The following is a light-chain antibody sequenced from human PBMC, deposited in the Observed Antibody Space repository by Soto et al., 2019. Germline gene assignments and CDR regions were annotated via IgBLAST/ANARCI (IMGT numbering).Light chain of an antibody. Sequence: DIQMTQSPSSLSASVGDRVTITCRASQGISNYLAWYQQKPGQVPKLLIYAASTLQSGVPSRFSGSGSGTDLTLTISSRQPEDVATYYCQKYNSAPFTFCPGTNVHIK. CDR3: QKYNSAPFT. CDR2: AAS. J-gene: IGKJ3*01. CDR1: QGISNY. V-gene: IGKV1-27*01.